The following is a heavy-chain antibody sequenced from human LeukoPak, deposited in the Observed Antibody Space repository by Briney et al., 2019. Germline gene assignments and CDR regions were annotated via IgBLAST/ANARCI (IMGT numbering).Heavy chain of an antibody. CDR1: GSTFSSYE. D-gene: IGHD2-15*01. V-gene: IGHV3-30*18. J-gene: IGHJ4*02. CDR2: ISFDGGDK. Sequence: GGSLRLSCGASGSTFSSYEMNWVRQAPGKGLQWVALISFDGGDKYYADSVKGRFTISRDNSKDTLFLQMNSLRPEDTAVYYCAKQGRDHCSGGSCYLFDYWGQGTLVTVSS. CDR3: AKQGRDHCSGGSCYLFDY.